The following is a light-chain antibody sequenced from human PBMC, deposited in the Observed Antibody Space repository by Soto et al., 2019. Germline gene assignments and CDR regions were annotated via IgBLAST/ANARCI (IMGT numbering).Light chain of an antibody. CDR2: GSS. J-gene: IGKJ2*01. V-gene: IGKV3-15*01. Sequence: IVMTESPATLSVSPGARTTLSCRASQSVSINLARYQEKPGQPPRRRIYGSSTRATGAPPRFSGSGSGTDFTLTISSLQSEDFAVYYCQQYYKWPQTFGQGTKLEIK. CDR3: QQYYKWPQT. CDR1: QSVSIN.